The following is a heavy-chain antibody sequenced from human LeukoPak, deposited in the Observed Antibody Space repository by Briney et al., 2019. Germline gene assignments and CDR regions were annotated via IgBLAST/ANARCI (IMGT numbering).Heavy chain of an antibody. CDR3: AEGNLVIVPAAIGY. CDR2: ISGSGGTT. CDR1: GFTFSSYA. Sequence: PGGSLRLSCAASGFTFSSYAMSWVRQAPGKGLEWVSGISGSGGTTYYADSVKGRFTVSRDNSKNTLYLQMNSLRAEDTAVYYCAEGNLVIVPAAIGYWGQGTLVTVSS. D-gene: IGHD2-2*01. V-gene: IGHV3-23*01. J-gene: IGHJ4*02.